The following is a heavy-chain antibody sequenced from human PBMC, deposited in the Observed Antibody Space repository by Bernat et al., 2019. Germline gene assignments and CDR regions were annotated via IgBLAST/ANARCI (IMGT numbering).Heavy chain of an antibody. CDR1: GFSFSSYT. Sequence: EVQLVESGGGLVQPGGSLRLSCAASGFSFSSYTMSWVRQAPGKGLEWVASMKEDGSNIYYVDSVKGRFTISRDNAENSLYLQMNSLRAEDTAVYYFTRGGMFYFDFWGQGILFTVSS. CDR2: MKEDGSNI. D-gene: IGHD3-10*02. V-gene: IGHV3-7*03. J-gene: IGHJ4*02. CDR3: TRGGMFYFDF.